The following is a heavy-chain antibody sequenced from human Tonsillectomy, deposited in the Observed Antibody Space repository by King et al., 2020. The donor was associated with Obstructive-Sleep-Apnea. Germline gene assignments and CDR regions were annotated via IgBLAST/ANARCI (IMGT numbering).Heavy chain of an antibody. CDR3: AREGLGYCSGGSCIYYYGMDV. D-gene: IGHD2-15*01. V-gene: IGHV7-4-1*02. CDR2: INTKTGNP. J-gene: IGHJ6*02. Sequence: QLVQSGSELRKPGASVKVSCKASGYTLTTYTMNWVRQAPGQGLEWMGWINTKTGNPTYAQGFTGRFVFSLDTSVRTAYLHISSLKAEDTAVYYCAREGLGYCSGGSCIYYYGMDVWGQGTTVTVSS. CDR1: GYTLTTYT.